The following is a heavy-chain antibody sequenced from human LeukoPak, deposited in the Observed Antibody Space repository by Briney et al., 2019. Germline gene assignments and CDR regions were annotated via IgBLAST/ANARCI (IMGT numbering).Heavy chain of an antibody. CDR3: ARDVGITVAGSFDP. D-gene: IGHD6-19*01. J-gene: IGHJ5*02. CDR1: GYTSTNYG. CDR2: ISINRGNT. V-gene: IGHV1-18*01. Sequence: ASVKVSCKASGYTSTNYGISWVRRAPGQGLEWMGWISINRGNTNYAQKFQGRVSMTTDTSTSTAYMELRGLRSDDTAMYYCARDVGITVAGSFDPWGQGTLVTVSS.